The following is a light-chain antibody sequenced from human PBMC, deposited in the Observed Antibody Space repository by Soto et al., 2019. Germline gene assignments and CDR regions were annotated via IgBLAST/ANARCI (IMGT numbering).Light chain of an antibody. CDR1: QSLSSGS. J-gene: IGKJ1*01. CDR2: GAS. Sequence: EIVLTQSAGTLSLSPGERATLSCRASQSLSSGSLAWYQQKPGQAPRLLIYGASSRAPGIPDRFSGSGSGTDFTLTLSRLEPEDFAVYYCQQYGSSSWTFGQGTKVEIK. V-gene: IGKV3-20*01. CDR3: QQYGSSSWT.